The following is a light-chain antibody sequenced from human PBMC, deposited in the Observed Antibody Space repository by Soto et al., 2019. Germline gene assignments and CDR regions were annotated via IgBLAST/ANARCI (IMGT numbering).Light chain of an antibody. V-gene: IGKV3-11*01. J-gene: IGKJ4*01. CDR3: QQRSNWPPALS. CDR2: DAS. CDR1: QSVNNF. Sequence: VLRQSPAALSLSPGDRATLSCRAIQSVNNFLAWYQQKPGQTPRLLIYDASKRATGIPGRFSGSGSGTDFTLTISSLEPEDFAVYYCQQRSNWPPALSFGGGTKVDIK.